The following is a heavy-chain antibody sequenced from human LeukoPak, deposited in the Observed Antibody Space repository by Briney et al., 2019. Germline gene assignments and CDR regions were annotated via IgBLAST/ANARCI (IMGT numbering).Heavy chain of an antibody. J-gene: IGHJ6*03. D-gene: IGHD4-17*01. V-gene: IGHV1-18*01. CDR3: ARVGVGYGDYVSGYYYYYMDV. CDR2: ISAYNGNT. Sequence: ASVKVSCKASGYTFTSYGISWVRQAPGQGLEWMGWISAYNGNTNYAQKLQGRVTMTTDTSTSTAYMELRSLRSDDTAVYYCARVGVGYGDYVSGYYYYYMDVWGKGTTVTVSS. CDR1: GYTFTSYG.